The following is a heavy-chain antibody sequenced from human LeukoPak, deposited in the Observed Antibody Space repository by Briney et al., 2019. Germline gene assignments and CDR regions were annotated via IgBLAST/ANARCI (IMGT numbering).Heavy chain of an antibody. V-gene: IGHV3-33*01. Sequence: GGSLRLSCAASGFTFSTYGMRWVRQAPGKGLEWVAVIWNDGSNKYYADSVKGRFTISRDNSKNTLYLQMNSLRTEDMAVYYCARAVGPFDYWGQGTLVTVSS. CDR3: ARAVGPFDY. CDR2: IWNDGSNK. CDR1: GFTFSTYG. D-gene: IGHD2-15*01. J-gene: IGHJ4*02.